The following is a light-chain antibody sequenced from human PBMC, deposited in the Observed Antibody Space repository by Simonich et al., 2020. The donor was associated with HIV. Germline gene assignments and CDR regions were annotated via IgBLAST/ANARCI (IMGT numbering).Light chain of an antibody. CDR1: SSNIGHNF. CDR2: GNS. V-gene: IGLV1-40*01. Sequence: QSVLTQPPSVSAAPGQKVTISCSGSSSNIGHNFVSWYQQIPGTAPKLLIYGNSNRPSGVPDRFSGSKSGTSAALAITGLQADDEADYYCQSSDSSLSGSVFGGGTKLTVL. CDR3: QSSDSSLSGSV. J-gene: IGLJ3*02.